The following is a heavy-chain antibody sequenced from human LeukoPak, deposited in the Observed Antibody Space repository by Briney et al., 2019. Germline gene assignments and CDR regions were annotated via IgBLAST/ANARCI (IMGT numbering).Heavy chain of an antibody. CDR3: ARGGLFRYGGTSGDY. J-gene: IGHJ4*02. D-gene: IGHD4/OR15-4a*01. V-gene: IGHV3-7*01. CDR1: GFTFSTYW. Sequence: GGSLSLSCEASGFTFSTYWMTWVRQAPGKGLEWVANIDQHGGESYYVDSVKGRFIISRDNAKNSLYLHMSSLRGDDMAVYYCARGGLFRYGGTSGDYWGQGTLVTVSS. CDR2: IDQHGGES.